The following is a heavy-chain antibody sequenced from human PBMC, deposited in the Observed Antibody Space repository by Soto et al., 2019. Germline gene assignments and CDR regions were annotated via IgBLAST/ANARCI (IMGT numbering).Heavy chain of an antibody. CDR3: ARDRETIVLRFLEWLWLDGMDV. CDR1: GFTFSSYA. CDR2: ISYDGSNK. D-gene: IGHD3-3*01. J-gene: IGHJ6*02. V-gene: IGHV3-30-3*01. Sequence: GGSLRLSCAASGFTFSSYAMHWVRQAPGKGLEWVAVISYDGSNKYYADSVKGRFTISRDNSKNTLYLQMNSLRTEDTAVYYCARDRETIVLRFLEWLWLDGMDVWGQGTTVTVSS.